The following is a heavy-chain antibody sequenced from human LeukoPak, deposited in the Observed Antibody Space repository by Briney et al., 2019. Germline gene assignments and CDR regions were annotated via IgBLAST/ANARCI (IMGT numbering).Heavy chain of an antibody. J-gene: IGHJ6*02. D-gene: IGHD1-26*01. V-gene: IGHV3-48*04. CDR2: ISSSSSTI. CDR3: ARDRAVGATSYRLEADTNYYGMDV. Sequence: GGSLRLSCAASGFTFSSYSMNWVRQAPGKGLEWVSYISSSSSTIYYADSVKGRFTISRDNAKNSLYLQMNSLRAEDTAVYYCARDRAVGATSYRLEADTNYYGMDVWGQGTTVTVS. CDR1: GFTFSSYS.